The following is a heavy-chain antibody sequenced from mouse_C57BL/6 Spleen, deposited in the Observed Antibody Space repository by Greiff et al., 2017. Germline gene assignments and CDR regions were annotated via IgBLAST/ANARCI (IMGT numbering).Heavy chain of an antibody. J-gene: IGHJ3*01. V-gene: IGHV1-82*01. CDR1: GYAFSSSW. D-gene: IGHD4-1*01. Sequence: QVQLQQSGPELVKPGASVKISCKASGYAFSSSWMNWVKQRPGQGLEWIGWIYPGDGDTNYNGKFKGKATITADTSSNTAYLQLSSLTSEDTAVYYCTTERTGAWFAYWGQGTLVTVSA. CDR2: IYPGDGDT. CDR3: TTERTGAWFAY.